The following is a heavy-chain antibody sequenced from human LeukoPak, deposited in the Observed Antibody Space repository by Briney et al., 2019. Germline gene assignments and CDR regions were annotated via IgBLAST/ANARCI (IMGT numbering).Heavy chain of an antibody. J-gene: IGHJ4*02. V-gene: IGHV4-59*01. D-gene: IGHD1-26*01. CDR3: ARGGYSGSYYVAY. CDR2: IYHSGST. CDR1: SGSISSYY. Sequence: SETLSLTCTVSSGSISSYYWSWIRQPPGKGLEWIGYIYHSGSTNYNPSLKSRVTISVDTSKNQFSLKLSSVTAADTAVYYCARGGYSGSYYVAYWGQGTLVTVSS.